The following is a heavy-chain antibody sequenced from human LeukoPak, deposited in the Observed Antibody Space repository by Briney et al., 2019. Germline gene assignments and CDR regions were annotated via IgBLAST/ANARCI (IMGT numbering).Heavy chain of an antibody. V-gene: IGHV4-39*02. J-gene: IGHJ4*02. CDR2: IYHSGRST. CDR1: GGSISGSYYY. Sequence: PSETLSLTCTVSGGSISGSYYYWGWIRQPPGKGLEWIGTIYHSGRSTFYNPSLKSRVAMSVDTSKNHFSLNLTSVTAADTAVYYCARGTRWLRFPHYWGQGTLVTVSS. D-gene: IGHD5-12*01. CDR3: ARGTRWLRFPHY.